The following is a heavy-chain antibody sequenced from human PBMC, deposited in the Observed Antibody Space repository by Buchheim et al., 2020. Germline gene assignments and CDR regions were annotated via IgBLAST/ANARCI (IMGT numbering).Heavy chain of an antibody. D-gene: IGHD6-13*01. CDR2: TSYDGSNT. J-gene: IGHJ6*02. V-gene: IGHV3-30*04. Sequence: QVQLVESGGGVVQPGGSLRLSCVASGFTFSAYALYWVRQAPGKGLEWVAVTSYDGSNTYYADSVKGRFTISRDDSKYTLFLQMNSLRLEDTAVYYCSRVWDRGSSWYFGGGNYYFGMDVWGQGTT. CDR3: SRVWDRGSSWYFGGGNYYFGMDV. CDR1: GFTFSAYA.